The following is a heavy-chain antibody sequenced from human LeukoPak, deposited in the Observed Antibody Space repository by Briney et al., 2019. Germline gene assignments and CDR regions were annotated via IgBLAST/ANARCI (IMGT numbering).Heavy chain of an antibody. CDR1: GGSISSGDYY. CDR2: IYYSGST. Sequence: SETLSLTCTVSGGSISSGDYYWSWIRQPPGKGLEWIGYIYYSGSTYYNPSLKSRVAISVDTSKNQFSLKLSSVTAADTAVYYCARVNGSGSYPIALDYWGQGTLVTVSS. J-gene: IGHJ4*02. V-gene: IGHV4-30-4*01. CDR3: ARVNGSGSYPIALDY. D-gene: IGHD3-10*01.